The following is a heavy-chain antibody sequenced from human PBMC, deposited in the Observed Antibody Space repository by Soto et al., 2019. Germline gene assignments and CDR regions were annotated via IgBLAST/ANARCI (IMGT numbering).Heavy chain of an antibody. J-gene: IGHJ4*02. CDR2: VYTSGST. Sequence: SETLSLTCNVSGDSMTKYYWSWIRQPAGKGLEWIGRVYTSGSTNYNPSLKSRVTTSIDTSNNHFSLSLKSVTAADTAVYYCARTIGAAYYFDFWGQGALVTVSS. V-gene: IGHV4-4*07. CDR3: ARTIGAAYYFDF. CDR1: GDSMTKYY. D-gene: IGHD6-13*01.